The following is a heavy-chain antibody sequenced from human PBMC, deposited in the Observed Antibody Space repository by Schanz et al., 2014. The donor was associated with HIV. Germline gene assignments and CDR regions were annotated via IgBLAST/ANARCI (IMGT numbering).Heavy chain of an antibody. CDR1: GFSFSAYA. CDR3: ARMGVSYGLWRASSLDILGFDN. CDR2: VTYDGTNK. V-gene: IGHV3-30-3*01. J-gene: IGHJ4*02. D-gene: IGHD2-2*01. Sequence: QVQLVESGGGVVQPGRSLSLSCAASGFSFSAYAMHWVRQAPGKGLEWVASVTYDGTNKFYADSVKGRCTISRDNSKNTLSLQMNSLRIGDTAVYYCARMGVSYGLWRASSLDILGFDNWGQGILVTVSS.